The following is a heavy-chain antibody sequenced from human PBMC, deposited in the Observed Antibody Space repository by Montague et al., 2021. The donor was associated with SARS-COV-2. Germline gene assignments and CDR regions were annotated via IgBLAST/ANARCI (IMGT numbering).Heavy chain of an antibody. CDR1: GFTFSYYA. CDR3: AKAHYYDSSGYYF. D-gene: IGHD3-22*01. CDR2: ISGSGGTT. J-gene: IGHJ4*02. V-gene: IGHV3-23*01. Sequence: SLRLSCAASGFTFSYYAMSWVRQAPGKGLEWVSTISGSGGTTYYADSVKGRFTISRDNSKKTLYLRMNSLRAEDTAVYYCAKAHYYDSSGYYFWGQGTLVTVSS.